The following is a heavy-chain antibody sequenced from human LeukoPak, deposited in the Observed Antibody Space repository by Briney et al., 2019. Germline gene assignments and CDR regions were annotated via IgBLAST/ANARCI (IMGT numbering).Heavy chain of an antibody. J-gene: IGHJ4*02. V-gene: IGHV3-74*01. CDR1: GFTFSRYW. Sequence: QSGGPLRLSCAASGFTFSRYWMHWARQAPGKGLVWVSHIKTDGSTTSYADPVKGRFTVSRDNAKNTLYLQMNSLRVEDTAVYYCARGSSWSLDYWGQGTLVTVSS. D-gene: IGHD6-13*01. CDR2: IKTDGSTT. CDR3: ARGSSWSLDY.